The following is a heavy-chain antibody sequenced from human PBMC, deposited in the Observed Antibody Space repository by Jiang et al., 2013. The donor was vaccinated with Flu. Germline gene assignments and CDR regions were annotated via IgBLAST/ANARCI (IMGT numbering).Heavy chain of an antibody. CDR2: ISAYNGNT. J-gene: IGHJ4*02. Sequence: EVKKPGASVKVSCKTSGYTFTSYGISWVRQAPGQGLEWMGWISAYNGNTNYAQKLQGRVTMTTDTSTSTAYMELRSLRSDDTAVYYCARVVLDYYDSSGYYYGTVFDYWGQGTLVTVSS. CDR1: GYTFTSYG. CDR3: ARVVLDYYDSSGYYYGTVFDY. V-gene: IGHV1-18*01. D-gene: IGHD3-22*01.